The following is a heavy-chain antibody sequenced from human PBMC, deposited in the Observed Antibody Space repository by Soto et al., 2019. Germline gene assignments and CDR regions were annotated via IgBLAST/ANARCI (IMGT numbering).Heavy chain of an antibody. CDR3: ARVWGELAPSAGWFGP. V-gene: IGHV4-4*02. J-gene: IGHJ5*02. CDR2: IYQTGST. Sequence: QVQLQESGPGLVKPSGTLSLTCAVSNGSITSGNWWSWVRQPPGEGLEWIGDIYQTGSTNYNPSLRSRVITSVAKSKNNFSLSLSSVTAADTAVYFCARVWGELAPSAGWFGPWGRGILVTVPS. D-gene: IGHD3-16*01. CDR1: NGSITSGNW.